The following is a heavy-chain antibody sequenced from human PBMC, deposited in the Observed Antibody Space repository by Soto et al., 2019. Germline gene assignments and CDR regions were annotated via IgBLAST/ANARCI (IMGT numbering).Heavy chain of an antibody. CDR1: GDSINNDDHF. Sequence: QVQLQESGPGLVKPSQTLSLSCAVSGDSINNDDHFWTWIRQKPGQGLEWIGYIFYSGATYYNPSLKARVTISIDKSRKYFSLDLSSVTAADTAVYYCMTTNGAYSYASAYWGQGTLVTVSS. CDR3: MTTNGAYSYASAY. CDR2: IFYSGAT. V-gene: IGHV4-31*11. D-gene: IGHD3-10*01. J-gene: IGHJ4*02.